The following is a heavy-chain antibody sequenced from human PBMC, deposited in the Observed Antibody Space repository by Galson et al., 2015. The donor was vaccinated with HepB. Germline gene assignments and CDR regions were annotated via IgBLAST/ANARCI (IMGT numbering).Heavy chain of an antibody. CDR1: GFTFSSYA. CDR3: ARGRRHYDILTGDSEYYYYGMDV. D-gene: IGHD3-9*01. V-gene: IGHV3-30-3*01. Sequence: SLRLSCAASGFTFSSYAMHWVRQAPGKGLEWVAVISYDGSNKYYADSVKGRFTISRDNSKNTLYLQMNSLRAEDTAVYYCARGRRHYDILTGDSEYYYYGMDVWGQGTTVTVSS. CDR2: ISYDGSNK. J-gene: IGHJ6*02.